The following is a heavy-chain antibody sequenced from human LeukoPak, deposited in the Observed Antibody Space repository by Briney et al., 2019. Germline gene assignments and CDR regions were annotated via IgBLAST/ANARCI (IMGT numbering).Heavy chain of an antibody. V-gene: IGHV3-64*01. Sequence: PGGSLRLSCAASGFTFSNYWMSWVRQAPGKGLEYVSAISSNGGSTYYANSVKGRFTISRDNSKNTLYLQMGSLRAEDMAVYYCARGGSGFWRPPSPDYWGQGTLVTVSS. CDR1: GFTFSNYW. J-gene: IGHJ4*02. D-gene: IGHD3-3*01. CDR3: ARGGSGFWRPPSPDY. CDR2: ISSNGGST.